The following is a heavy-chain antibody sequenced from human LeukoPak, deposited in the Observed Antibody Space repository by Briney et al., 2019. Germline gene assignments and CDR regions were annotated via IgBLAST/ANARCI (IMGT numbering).Heavy chain of an antibody. CDR3: ARDADFWSGYYPYYMDV. CDR1: GFTFSDYY. D-gene: IGHD3-3*01. J-gene: IGHJ6*03. V-gene: IGHV3-11*04. CDR2: ISSSGSTI. Sequence: EGSLRLSCAASGFTFSDYYMSWIRQAPGKGLEWVSYISSSGSTIYYADSVKGRFTISRDNSKNTLYLQMNSLRAEDTAVYYCARDADFWSGYYPYYMDVWGKGTTVTVSS.